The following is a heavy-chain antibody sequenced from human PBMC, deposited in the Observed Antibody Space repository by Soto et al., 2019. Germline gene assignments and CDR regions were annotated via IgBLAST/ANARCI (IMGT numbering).Heavy chain of an antibody. J-gene: IGHJ1*01. Sequence: QVQLVQSGAEEKKPGASVKVSCKTSGYSFTRYTIHWVRQAPGQRLEWMGWISAANGNTKYSQNFQDRVSSSRDTSASTAYMELSSLKFEDTAVYYCARSTTVNSNEYFHYWGQGTLVTASS. CDR1: GYSFTRYT. CDR2: ISAANGNT. V-gene: IGHV1-3*05. D-gene: IGHD1-1*01. CDR3: ARSTTVNSNEYFHY.